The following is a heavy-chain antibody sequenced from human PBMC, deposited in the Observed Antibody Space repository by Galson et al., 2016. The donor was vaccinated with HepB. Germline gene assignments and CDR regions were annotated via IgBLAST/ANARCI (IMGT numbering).Heavy chain of an antibody. Sequence: SLRLSCAASGFTFSSYAMNWVRQAPGKGLEWVATFRGSGGSPYHADSVKGRFNISRDNSKNPLYLQMKSLRAADTAVYYCAKMGGFCSIATCYRADRWGQGTLVTVSS. CDR1: GFTFSSYA. CDR3: AKMGGFCSIATCYRADR. V-gene: IGHV3-23*01. CDR2: FRGSGGSP. D-gene: IGHD2-2*01. J-gene: IGHJ5*02.